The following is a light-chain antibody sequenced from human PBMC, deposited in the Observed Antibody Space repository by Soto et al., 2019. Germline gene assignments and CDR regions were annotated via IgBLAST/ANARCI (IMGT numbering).Light chain of an antibody. CDR2: RTN. Sequence: QAVVTQEQSFSVSPGGTVTLTCGLSSGSVSTSYYPSWYQQTPGQAPRTLIYRTNTRSSGVPDRFSGSILGNKAALTITGAQADDESDYYCVLYMGSGIWLFGGGTKLTVL. V-gene: IGLV8-61*01. CDR1: SGSVSTSYY. CDR3: VLYMGSGIWL. J-gene: IGLJ3*02.